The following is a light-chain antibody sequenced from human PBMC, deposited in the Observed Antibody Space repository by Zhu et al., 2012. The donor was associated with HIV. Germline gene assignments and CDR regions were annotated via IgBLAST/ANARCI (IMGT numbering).Light chain of an antibody. CDR2: DAT. CDR3: HQRRNRPLT. CDR1: QSASIF. J-gene: IGKJ4*01. Sequence: IVLTQSPATLSLSPGERATLSCRASQSASIFVAWYQQRPGQAPRLLIYDATKRATGIPARFSGSGSGTDFTLTISSLEPEDFALYYCHQRRNRPLTFGGGTRVEI. V-gene: IGKV3-11*01.